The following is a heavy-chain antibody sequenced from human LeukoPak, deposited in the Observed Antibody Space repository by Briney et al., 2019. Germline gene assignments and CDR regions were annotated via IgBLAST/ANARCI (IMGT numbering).Heavy chain of an antibody. J-gene: IGHJ4*02. CDR2: IGTAGYT. D-gene: IGHD1-1*01. Sequence: PGGSLRLSCAASGFTLTVYETRWVRHPTGKGVGWVAAIGTAGYTYYTGSVKSRFTISRENAKNSLYLQMNSLKAGDTAVYYCARVAKERVGGVYYFDYWGQGTLVTVSS. V-gene: IGHV3-13*01. CDR3: ARVAKERVGGVYYFDY. CDR1: GFTLTVYE.